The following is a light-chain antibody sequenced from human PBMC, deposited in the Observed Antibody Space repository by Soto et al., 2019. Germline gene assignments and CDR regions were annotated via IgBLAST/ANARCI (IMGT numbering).Light chain of an antibody. CDR2: AAS. V-gene: IGKV1-27*01. CDR1: QGISNY. J-gene: IGKJ3*01. Sequence: DIPMTQSPSSLSASLGDRVTITCRASQGISNYLAWYQQKPGKVPKLLISAASTLQSGVPSRFSGSGSGTDFTLTISNLQPEDVATYYCQKYDNAPFTFGPGTKVDI. CDR3: QKYDNAPFT.